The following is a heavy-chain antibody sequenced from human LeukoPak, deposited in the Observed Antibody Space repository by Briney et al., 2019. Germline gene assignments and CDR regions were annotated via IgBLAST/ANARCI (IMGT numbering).Heavy chain of an antibody. Sequence: GGSLRLSCAASGFTVSSNYMSWVRQAPGKGLEWVSVIYSGGSTYYADSVKGRFTISRDNSKNTLYLQMNSLRAEDTAVYYCASAINYYDSSGYHYPYFDYWGQGTLVTVSS. J-gene: IGHJ4*02. CDR2: IYSGGST. D-gene: IGHD3-22*01. CDR3: ASAINYYDSSGYHYPYFDY. V-gene: IGHV3-53*01. CDR1: GFTVSSNY.